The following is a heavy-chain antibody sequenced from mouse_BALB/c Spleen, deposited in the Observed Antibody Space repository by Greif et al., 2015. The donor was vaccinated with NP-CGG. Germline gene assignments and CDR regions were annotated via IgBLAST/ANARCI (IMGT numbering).Heavy chain of an antibody. CDR3: ARTTVVAYYAMDY. CDR1: GFTFSSFG. Sequence: DVQLVESGGGLVQPGGSRKLSCAASGFTFSSFGMHWVRQAPEKGLEWVAYISSGISTIYYADTVKGRFTISRDNPKNTLFLQMPSLRSEDTAMYYCARTTVVAYYAMDYWGQGTSVTVSS. CDR2: ISSGISTI. V-gene: IGHV5-17*02. D-gene: IGHD1-1*01. J-gene: IGHJ4*01.